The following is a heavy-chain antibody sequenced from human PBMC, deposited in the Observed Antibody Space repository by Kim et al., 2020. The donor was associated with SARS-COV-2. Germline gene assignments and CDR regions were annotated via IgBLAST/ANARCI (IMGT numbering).Heavy chain of an antibody. CDR2: IYYSGST. CDR1: GGSISSSSYY. CDR3: ARIWILTGYYGSLGWFDP. Sequence: SETLSLTCTVSGGSISSSSYYWGWIRQPPGKGLEWSGSIYYSGSTYYNPALKSRVTISVETSKNQFSLKLSSVTAADTAVYYCARIWILTGYYGSLGWFDPWGQGTLVTVSS. V-gene: IGHV4-39*07. J-gene: IGHJ5*02. D-gene: IGHD3-9*01.